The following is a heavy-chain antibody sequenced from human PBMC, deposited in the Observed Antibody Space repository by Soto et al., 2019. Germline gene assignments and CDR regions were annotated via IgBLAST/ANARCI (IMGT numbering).Heavy chain of an antibody. Sequence: QVQLVESGGGVVQPGRSQRLSCAASGFTFSSYGMHWVRQAPGKGLEWVAVISYDGSNKYYADSVKGRFTISRDNSKNTLYLQMNSLRAEDTAVYYCAKVLVAYYYYGMDVWGQGTTVTVSS. V-gene: IGHV3-30*18. CDR3: AKVLVAYYYYGMDV. CDR2: ISYDGSNK. J-gene: IGHJ6*02. CDR1: GFTFSSYG. D-gene: IGHD2-15*01.